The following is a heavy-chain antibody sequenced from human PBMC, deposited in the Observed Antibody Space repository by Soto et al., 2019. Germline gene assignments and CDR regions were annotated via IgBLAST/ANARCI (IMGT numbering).Heavy chain of an antibody. CDR1: GFLVNSAY. V-gene: IGHV3-53*01. D-gene: IGHD5-18*01. CDR2: INSDGST. J-gene: IGHJ4*02. CDR3: ARSGYSFDWGY. Sequence: EVQLVESGGGLIPPGGSLRLSCAASGFLVNSAYMTWVRQAPGKGLEWLSMINSDGSTLYAESVKGRFTISRDNSKNRLELQMNSLRAEDTAMYYCARSGYSFDWGYWGQGTLVIVTS.